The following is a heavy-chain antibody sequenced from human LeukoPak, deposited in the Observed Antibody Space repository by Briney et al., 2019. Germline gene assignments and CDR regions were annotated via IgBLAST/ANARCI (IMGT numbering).Heavy chain of an antibody. CDR1: GFTFSSYA. Sequence: GGSLRLSCAASGFTFSSYAMHWVRQAPGKGLEWVAVISYDGSNKYYADSVKGRFTISRDNSKNTLYLQMNSLRAEDTAVYYCARDGTDYSSSWYNDEVYYYYGMDVWGQGITVTVSS. V-gene: IGHV3-30-3*01. CDR3: ARDGTDYSSSWYNDEVYYYYGMDV. D-gene: IGHD6-13*01. J-gene: IGHJ6*02. CDR2: ISYDGSNK.